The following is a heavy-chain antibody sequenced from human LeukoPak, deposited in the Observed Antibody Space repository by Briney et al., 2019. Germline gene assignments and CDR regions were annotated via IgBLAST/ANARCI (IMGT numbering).Heavy chain of an antibody. CDR2: IKQDGTEK. D-gene: IGHD3-10*01. V-gene: IGHV3-7*01. CDR1: GFTFSSHW. CDR3: ARLFSGSYYDGYCFDY. J-gene: IGHJ4*02. Sequence: PGGSLRLSCAASGFTFSSHWMSWVRQAPGKGLEWVAHIKQDGTEKNSVDSVKGRFTISRDNAKNSLYLQMNSLRAEDTAVYYCARLFSGSYYDGYCFDYWGQGTLVTVSS.